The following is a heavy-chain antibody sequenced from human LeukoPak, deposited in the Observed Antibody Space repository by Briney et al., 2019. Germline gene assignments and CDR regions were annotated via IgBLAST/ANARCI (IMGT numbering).Heavy chain of an antibody. CDR2: INHSGST. V-gene: IGHV4-39*07. J-gene: IGHJ6*02. D-gene: IGHD3-3*01. CDR3: ARGRYDFWSGWRASSYYYYGMDV. Sequence: SETLSLTCTVSGGSISSSSYYWSWLRQPPGKGLEWIGEINHSGSTNYNPSLKSRVTISVDTSKNQFSLKLSSVTAADTAVYYCARGRYDFWSGWRASSYYYYGMDVWGQGTTVTVSS. CDR1: GGSISSSSYY.